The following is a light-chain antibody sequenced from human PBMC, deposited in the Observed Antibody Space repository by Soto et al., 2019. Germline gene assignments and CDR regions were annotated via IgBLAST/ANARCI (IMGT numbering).Light chain of an antibody. Sequence: EIGRAHSPSTLSLSAVGRATRSCGASQSVSSNLAWYQQKPGQAPRLLIYDTSSRATGIPDRFSGSGSGTDFTLTITRLEPEDFAVFYCQQYGTSEIIFGQGTRLEIK. CDR2: DTS. J-gene: IGKJ5*01. CDR3: QQYGTSEII. V-gene: IGKV3D-20*01. CDR1: QSVSSN.